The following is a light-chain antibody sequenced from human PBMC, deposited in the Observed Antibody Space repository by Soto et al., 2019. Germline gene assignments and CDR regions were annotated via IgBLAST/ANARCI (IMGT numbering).Light chain of an antibody. Sequence: EIVLTQAAATLSLNPGERATLSCRASQSVSSYLAWYQQKPGQAPRLLIYDASNRATGIPARFSGSGSGTDFTLTISSLEPEDFAVYYCQQYNNWPPSFTFGPGTKVDIK. CDR1: QSVSSY. J-gene: IGKJ3*01. V-gene: IGKV3-11*01. CDR2: DAS. CDR3: QQYNNWPPSFT.